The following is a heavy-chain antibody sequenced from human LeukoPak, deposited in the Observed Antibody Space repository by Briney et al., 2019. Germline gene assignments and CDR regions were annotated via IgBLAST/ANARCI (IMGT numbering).Heavy chain of an antibody. V-gene: IGHV3-23*01. CDR1: GFTFSSYA. CDR2: ISGSGGST. Sequence: PGGSLRLSCAASGFTFSSYAMSLVRQAPGKGLEWVSAISGSGGSTYYADSVKGRFTISRDNSKNTLYLQMNSLRAEDTAVYYCAKPLYSSSFHYYMDVWGKGTTVTVSS. D-gene: IGHD6-13*01. CDR3: AKPLYSSSFHYYMDV. J-gene: IGHJ6*03.